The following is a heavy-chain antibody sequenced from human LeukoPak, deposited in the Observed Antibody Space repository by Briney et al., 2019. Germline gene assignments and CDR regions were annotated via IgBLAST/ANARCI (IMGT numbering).Heavy chain of an antibody. CDR1: GFTFSSYA. CDR3: ASTRYCSGGSCKHINYGMDV. CDR2: ISGSGGST. Sequence: GGSLRLSCAASGFTFSSYAMSWVRQAPGKGLEWVSAISGSGGSTYYADSVKGRFTISRDNSKNTLYLQMNSLRAEDTAVYYCASTRYCSGGSCKHINYGMDVWGQGTTVTVSS. V-gene: IGHV3-23*01. J-gene: IGHJ6*02. D-gene: IGHD2-15*01.